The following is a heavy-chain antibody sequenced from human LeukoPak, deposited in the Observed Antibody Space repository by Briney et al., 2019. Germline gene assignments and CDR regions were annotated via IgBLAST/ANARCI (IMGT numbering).Heavy chain of an antibody. CDR1: GFTFSNYG. J-gene: IGHJ3*02. CDR3: GREERDWNQPGAFAR. D-gene: IGHD1-1*01. CDR2: IKQDGSEK. V-gene: IGHV3-7*03. Sequence: GGSLRLSCAASGFTFSNYGMHWVRQPPGKGLEWVASIKQDGSEKYYLDSVKGRFTISRDNAKNSLYLQMNSLRAEDTAVYYCGREERDWNQPGAFARWGQGAKLGVSS.